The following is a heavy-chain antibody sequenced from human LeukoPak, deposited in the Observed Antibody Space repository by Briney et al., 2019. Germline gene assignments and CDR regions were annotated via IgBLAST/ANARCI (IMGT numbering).Heavy chain of an antibody. CDR1: GFTFSNYD. V-gene: IGHV3-64*01. CDR2: ISSNGGST. D-gene: IGHD2-2*01. Sequence: GGSLRLSSAASGFTFSNYDMHWVRQAPGKGLEYVSVISSNGGSTYYANSVKGGFTISRDNSKYTLYLQMRSLRAEDMAVYYCARDSITVAVGAFDIWGQGTMVIVSS. J-gene: IGHJ3*02. CDR3: ARDSITVAVGAFDI.